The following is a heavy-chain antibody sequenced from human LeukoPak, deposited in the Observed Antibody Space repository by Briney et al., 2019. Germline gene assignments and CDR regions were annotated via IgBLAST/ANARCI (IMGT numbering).Heavy chain of an antibody. CDR1: AYSINSGYY. Sequence: SETLSLTCDVSAYSINSGYYWGWIRQPPGRGLEWIGSIYHSGNTYYNPSLKSRVTISVDTSKNQFSLKLSSVTAADTAVYYCARDSTTVDLPYYYYMDVWGKGTTVTVS. CDR3: ARDSTTVDLPYYYYMDV. D-gene: IGHD4-17*01. CDR2: IYHSGNT. J-gene: IGHJ6*03. V-gene: IGHV4-38-2*02.